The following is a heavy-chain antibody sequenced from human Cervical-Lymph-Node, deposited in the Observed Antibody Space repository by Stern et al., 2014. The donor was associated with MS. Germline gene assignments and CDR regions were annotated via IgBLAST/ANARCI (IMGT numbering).Heavy chain of an antibody. CDR2: GIPFVGTS. J-gene: IGHJ5*02. D-gene: IGHD3-10*01. Sequence: VQLEESGAEVKKPGSSVKVSCKSSGGISWVRQAPGQGLEWMGGGIPFVGTSNYAQKFQGRVIITADTSTTTTYLHLSRLTSADTAVYYCARGSGDNWFGPWGQGTLVTVSS. V-gene: IGHV1-69*06. CDR3: ARGSGDNWFGP. CDR1: GG.